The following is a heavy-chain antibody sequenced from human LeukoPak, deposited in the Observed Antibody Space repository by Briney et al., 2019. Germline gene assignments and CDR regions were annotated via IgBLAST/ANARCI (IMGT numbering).Heavy chain of an antibody. V-gene: IGHV1-69*13. CDR3: ARGSEYQLLSPYYMDV. D-gene: IGHD2-2*01. CDR1: GGTFSSYA. Sequence: ASVKVSCKASGGTFSSYAISWVRQAPGQGLEWMGGIIPIFGTANYAQKFQGRVTITADESTSTAYMELSSLRSEDTAVYYCARGSEYQLLSPYYMDVWGKETTVTVSS. J-gene: IGHJ6*03. CDR2: IIPIFGTA.